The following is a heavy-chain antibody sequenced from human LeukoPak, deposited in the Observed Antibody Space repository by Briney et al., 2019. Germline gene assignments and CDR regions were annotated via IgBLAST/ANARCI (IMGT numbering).Heavy chain of an antibody. J-gene: IGHJ4*02. CDR1: GGSISSYY. D-gene: IGHD6-13*01. V-gene: IGHV4-59*08. CDR3: ARFRGGQHLEPFDY. Sequence: PSETLSLTCTVSGGSISSYYWSWIRQPPGKGLEWIGYIYCSGSTNYNPSLKSRVTISVDTSKNQFSLKLSSVTAADTAVYYCARFRGGQHLEPFDYWGQGTLVTVSS. CDR2: IYCSGST.